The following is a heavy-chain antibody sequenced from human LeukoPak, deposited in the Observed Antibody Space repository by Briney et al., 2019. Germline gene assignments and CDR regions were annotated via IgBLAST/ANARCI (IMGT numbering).Heavy chain of an antibody. J-gene: IGHJ4*02. Sequence: SGPTLVKPTQTLTLTCTFSGFSLATSPVGVGWVRQTPGKALEWIAVSNWDADKRYSSSLRSRLTITNATSNNDVVLTVSNMAPADTATYYCAHRVPIGRSWNEAMFDYWGQGTLGTVS. D-gene: IGHD1-1*01. CDR3: AHRVPIGRSWNEAMFDY. V-gene: IGHV2-5*02. CDR1: GFSLATSPVG. CDR2: SNWDADK.